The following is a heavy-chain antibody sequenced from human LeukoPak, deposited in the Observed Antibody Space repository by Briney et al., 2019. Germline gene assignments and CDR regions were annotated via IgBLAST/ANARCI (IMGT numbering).Heavy chain of an antibody. J-gene: IGHJ4*02. CDR2: ISPYNGNT. D-gene: IGHD3-9*01. CDR1: GYTFTSYG. Sequence: GASVKVSCKASGYTFTSYGISWVRQAPGQGLECMGWISPYNGNTNYAQKLQGRVTMTTDTSTSTAYMELRSLRSDDTAVYYCARDRVLRYFDWLLLGDYFDYWGQGTLVTVSS. CDR3: ARDRVLRYFDWLLLGDYFDY. V-gene: IGHV1-18*01.